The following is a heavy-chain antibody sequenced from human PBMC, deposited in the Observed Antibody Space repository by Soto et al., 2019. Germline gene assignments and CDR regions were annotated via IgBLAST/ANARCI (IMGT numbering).Heavy chain of an antibody. V-gene: IGHV3-66*01. CDR3: ARNGDSSDYRGWFDP. D-gene: IGHD3-22*01. J-gene: IGHJ5*02. CDR1: EFTVSSNY. Sequence: EVQLVESGGGLVQPGGSLRLSCAASEFTVSSNYMSWVRQAPGKGLEWVSVIYSGGTTYYADSVKGRFTISRDNSKNTRYLQMNSLRAEDTAVYYCARNGDSSDYRGWFDPWGQGTLVTVSS. CDR2: IYSGGTT.